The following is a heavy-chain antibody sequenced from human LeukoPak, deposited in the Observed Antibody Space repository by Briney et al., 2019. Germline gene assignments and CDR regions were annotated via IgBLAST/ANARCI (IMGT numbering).Heavy chain of an antibody. J-gene: IGHJ4*02. Sequence: PGGTLRLSCAASGFTFSSYWMHWVRQAPGKGLVWVSRINTDGSSTSYADSVKGRFTISRDNAKNTLYLQMNRLRAEDTAIYYCAKDNSNWSFDYWGQGTLVTVSS. CDR2: INTDGSST. V-gene: IGHV3-74*01. CDR3: AKDNSNWSFDY. D-gene: IGHD6-13*01. CDR1: GFTFSSYW.